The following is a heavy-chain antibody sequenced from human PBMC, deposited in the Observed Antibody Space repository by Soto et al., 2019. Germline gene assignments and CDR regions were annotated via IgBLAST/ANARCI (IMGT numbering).Heavy chain of an antibody. J-gene: IGHJ4*01. CDR2: IYYHGNT. V-gene: IGHV4-39*01. D-gene: IGHD6-19*01. CDR3: ARHDGFSSGWIFDY. Sequence: SETLSLTCAVSGVPITSRTYSWGWIRQPPGKTLEWIGTIYYHGNTYSNPSLKSRVTISVDTSNNQLSLKLRSVTAADTAVYYCARHDGFSSGWIFDYWGHGTLVTVSS. CDR1: GVPITSRTYS.